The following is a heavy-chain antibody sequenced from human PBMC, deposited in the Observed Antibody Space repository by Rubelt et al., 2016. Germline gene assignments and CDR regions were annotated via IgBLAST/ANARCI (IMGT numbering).Heavy chain of an antibody. CDR1: GYTFTSYD. J-gene: IGHJ4*02. CDR2: MNPNSGNT. V-gene: IGHV1-8*01. D-gene: IGHD6-6*01. Sequence: QVQLVQSGAEVKKPGASVKVSCKASGYTFTSYDINWVRQATGQGLEWMGWMNPNSGNTVYAQKFQGRVTMTRNTSISTAYMELRSLRSEDTAVYYCVRGRGELAPFDYWGQGTLVTGSS. CDR3: VRGRGELAPFDY.